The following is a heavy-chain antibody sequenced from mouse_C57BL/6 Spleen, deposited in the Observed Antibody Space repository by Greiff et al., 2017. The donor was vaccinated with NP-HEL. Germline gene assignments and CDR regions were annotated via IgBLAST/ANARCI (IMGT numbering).Heavy chain of an antibody. CDR2: IWSGGST. V-gene: IGHV2-2*01. Sequence: QVQLQQSGPGLVQPSQSLSITCTVSGFSLTSYGVHWVRQSPGKGLEWLGVIWSGGSTDYNAAFISRLSISKDNSKSQVFFKMNSLQADDTAIYYCARNDDYDGGAWFAYWGQGTLVTVSA. CDR3: ARNDDYDGGAWFAY. D-gene: IGHD2-4*01. CDR1: GFSLTSYG. J-gene: IGHJ3*01.